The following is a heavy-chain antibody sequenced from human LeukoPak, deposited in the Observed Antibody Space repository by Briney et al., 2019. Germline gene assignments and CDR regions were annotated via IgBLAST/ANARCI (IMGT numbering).Heavy chain of an antibody. CDR1: GYSISSGYY. Sequence: SETLSLTCTVSGYSISSGYYWGWIRQPPGKGLEWIGSIYHNGNTFYNPSLKSRITISVDTSKNQFSLKLSSVTAADTAVYYCARLGLNYYDSSGYYYWGQGTLVTVSS. CDR2: IYHNGNT. CDR3: ARLGLNYYDSSGYYY. J-gene: IGHJ4*02. D-gene: IGHD3-22*01. V-gene: IGHV4-38-2*02.